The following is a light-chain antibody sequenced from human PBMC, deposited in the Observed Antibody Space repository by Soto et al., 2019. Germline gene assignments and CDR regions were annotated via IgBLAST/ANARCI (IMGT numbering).Light chain of an antibody. CDR2: SDN. V-gene: IGLV1-44*01. CDR1: NSNIGRNT. CDR3: AAWDESPNVPV. J-gene: IGLJ3*02. Sequence: QSVLTQPPSASGTPGQRVTISCSGSNSNIGRNTVNWYHQFPGAAPNLLIHSDNQRPSGVPDRFSGSRSGTSASLAISGLQCEDEADYSCAAWDESPNVPVFGGGTKLTVL.